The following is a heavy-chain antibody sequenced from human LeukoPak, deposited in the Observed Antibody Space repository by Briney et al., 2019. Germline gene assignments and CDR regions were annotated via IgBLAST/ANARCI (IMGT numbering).Heavy chain of an antibody. V-gene: IGHV1-46*01. D-gene: IGHD3-3*01. CDR1: GFTFSSYA. Sequence: GGSLRLSCAASGFTFSSYAMSWVRQAPGQGLEWMGIINPSGGSTSYAQKFQGRVTMTRDMSTSTVYMELSSLRSEDTAVYYCARALRRYIQLIDYWGQGTLVTVSS. CDR3: ARALRRYIQLIDY. J-gene: IGHJ4*02. CDR2: INPSGGST.